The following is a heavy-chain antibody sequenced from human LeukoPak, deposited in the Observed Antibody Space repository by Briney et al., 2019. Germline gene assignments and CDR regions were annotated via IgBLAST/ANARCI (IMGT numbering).Heavy chain of an antibody. V-gene: IGHV3-23*01. CDR3: ARGHESSGYPTSDY. CDR2: ISGSGGST. D-gene: IGHD3-22*01. Sequence: GGSLRLSCAASGFTFSSYAMSWVRQAPGKGLEWVSAISGSGGSTYYADSVKDRFTISRDNSKNTLYLQMNSLRADDTALYFYARGHESSGYPTSDYWDQGTLVTVSS. CDR1: GFTFSSYA. J-gene: IGHJ4*02.